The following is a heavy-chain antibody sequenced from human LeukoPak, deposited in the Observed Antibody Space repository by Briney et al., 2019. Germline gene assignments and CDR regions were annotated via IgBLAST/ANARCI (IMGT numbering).Heavy chain of an antibody. D-gene: IGHD2-2*02. CDR3: ARLQYPDAFDI. V-gene: IGHV4-39*01. J-gene: IGHJ3*02. CDR2: IYYSGST. CDR1: GGSISSSSYY. Sequence: SETLSLTCTVSGGSISSSSYYWGWIRQPPGKGLEWIGSIYYSGSTYYNPSLKSRVTISVDTSKNQFSLKLSSVTAADTAVYYCARLQYPDAFDIWGQGTMVTVSS.